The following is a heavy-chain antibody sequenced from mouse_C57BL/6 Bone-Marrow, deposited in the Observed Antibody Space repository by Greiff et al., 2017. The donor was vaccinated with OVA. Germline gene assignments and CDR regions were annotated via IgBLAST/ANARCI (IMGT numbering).Heavy chain of an antibody. Sequence: VQLKQPGAELVKPGASVKLSCKASGYPFTSYWMHWVKQRPGQGLEWIGMIHPNSGSTNYNEKFKSKATLTVDKSSSTAYMQLSSLTSEDSAVYYCARNSSGQAFYFDYWGQGTTLTVSS. CDR1: GYPFTSYW. CDR2: IHPNSGST. J-gene: IGHJ2*01. V-gene: IGHV1-64*01. CDR3: ARNSSGQAFYFDY. D-gene: IGHD3-2*02.